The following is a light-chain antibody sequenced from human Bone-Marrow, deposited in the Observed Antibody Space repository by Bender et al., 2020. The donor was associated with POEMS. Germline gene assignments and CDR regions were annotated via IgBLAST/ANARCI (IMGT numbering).Light chain of an antibody. CDR1: SSDVGGYNS. J-gene: IGLJ1*01. Sequence: QSALTQPASVSGSPGQSITISCTGTSSDVGGYNSVSWYQHHPGKAPKLMIYDVSNRPSGVSNRFSGSKSGNTASLTISGLQAEDEADYYCSSYRSSSAVFGTGTTVTVL. V-gene: IGLV2-14*03. CDR3: SSYRSSSAV. CDR2: DVS.